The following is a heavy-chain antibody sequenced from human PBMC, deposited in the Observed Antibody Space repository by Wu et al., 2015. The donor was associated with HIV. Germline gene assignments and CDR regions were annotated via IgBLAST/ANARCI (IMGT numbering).Heavy chain of an antibody. J-gene: IGHJ1*01. CDR3: ATEWRLYQWLVCT. Sequence: QVQLVQSGAEVKKPGSSVTVSCKASGGTFSSYAFTWVRQAPGQGLEWMGGIIPPFGTPNYAQKFQGRVTITTDESTSTAYMELTSLRSEDAAVYYCATEWRLYQWLVCTWGQGXWSPSR. D-gene: IGHD6-19*01. CDR1: GGTFSSYA. CDR2: IIPPFGTP. V-gene: IGHV1-69*05.